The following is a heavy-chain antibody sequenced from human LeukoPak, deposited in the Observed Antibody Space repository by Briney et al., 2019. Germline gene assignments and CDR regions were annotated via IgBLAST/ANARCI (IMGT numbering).Heavy chain of an antibody. CDR1: GFIFSSCA. CDR3: ARDYRPANWGSSAFDI. J-gene: IGHJ3*02. CDR2: ISYGGSNK. V-gene: IGHV3-30-3*01. D-gene: IGHD7-27*01. Sequence: PGGSLRLSCAASGFIFSSCAMRWVRQAPGKGLEWVAVISYGGSNKYYADSVKGRFTISRDNSKNTLYLQMNSLRAEDTAVYYCARDYRPANWGSSAFDIWGQGTMVTVSS.